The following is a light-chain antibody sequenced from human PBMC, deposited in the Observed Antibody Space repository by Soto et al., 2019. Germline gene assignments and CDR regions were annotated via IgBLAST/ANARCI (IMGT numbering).Light chain of an antibody. CDR3: QSFDTSLSVV. V-gene: IGLV1-40*01. CDR1: TSNIGTRYD. CDR2: GNS. Sequence: QAVVTQPPSVSGAPGQRVTISCTGSTSNIGTRYDVHWYQLLPGTAPKLLIYGNSNRPSGVPDRFSGSKSGTSASLAITGLQAEDEAYYYCQSFDTSLSVVFGGGTKVTVL. J-gene: IGLJ2*01.